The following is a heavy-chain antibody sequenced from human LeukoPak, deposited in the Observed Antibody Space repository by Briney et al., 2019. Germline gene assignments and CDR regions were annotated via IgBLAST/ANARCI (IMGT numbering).Heavy chain of an antibody. CDR3: AKDRDMITFGGDSIDY. D-gene: IGHD3-16*01. V-gene: IGHV3-30*02. J-gene: IGHJ4*02. CDR1: GFTFNTYG. CDR2: IRFDGSQR. Sequence: PGEPLTLSCAASGFTFNTYGFHWVRQAPGKGLEWVAFIRFDGSQRYFADSVKGRFTTSRDNFRNTVFLHMSSVRPEDTAVYYCAKDRDMITFGGDSIDYWGQGTLVIVSS.